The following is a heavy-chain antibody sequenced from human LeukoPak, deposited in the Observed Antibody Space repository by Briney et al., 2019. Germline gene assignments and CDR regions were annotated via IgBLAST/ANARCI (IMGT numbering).Heavy chain of an antibody. D-gene: IGHD3-16*02. CDR3: ATRLGELSLSEEDY. CDR2: ISYDGSNK. Sequence: GGSLRLSCAASGFTFSSYAMHWVRQAPGKGLEWVAVISYDGSNKYYADSVKGRFTISRDNSKNTLYLQMNSLRAEDTAVYYCATRLGELSLSEEDYWGQGTLVTVSS. V-gene: IGHV3-30-3*01. CDR1: GFTFSSYA. J-gene: IGHJ4*02.